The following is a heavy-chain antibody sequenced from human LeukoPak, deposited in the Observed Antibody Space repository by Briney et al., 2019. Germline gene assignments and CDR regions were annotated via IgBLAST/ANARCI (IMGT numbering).Heavy chain of an antibody. Sequence: SETLSLTCAVYGGSVRDNYWSWIRQPPGKGLEWIGEIHHSGSTKYNPSLKSRVTISLDTSKNQFSLKLSSVTAADTAVYYCARERHYYGSGSYYTYYFDYWGQGTLVTVSS. J-gene: IGHJ4*02. CDR2: IHHSGST. V-gene: IGHV4-34*01. CDR3: ARERHYYGSGSYYTYYFDY. D-gene: IGHD3-10*01. CDR1: GGSVRDNY.